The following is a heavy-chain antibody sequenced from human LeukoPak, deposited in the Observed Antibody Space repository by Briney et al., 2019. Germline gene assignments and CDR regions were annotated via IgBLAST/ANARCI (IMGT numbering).Heavy chain of an antibody. D-gene: IGHD6-19*01. V-gene: IGHV3-13*01. Sequence: GGSLRLSCAASGFTFIDYDMHWVRQVIGKGLEWVSAIGIRGDTHYSGSVKGRFTISRENAESSLYLQMNSLRAEDTAVYYRARGGIHVSGIDEFDSWGQGTLVTVSS. CDR1: GFTFIDYD. J-gene: IGHJ4*02. CDR3: ARGGIHVSGIDEFDS. CDR2: IGIRGDT.